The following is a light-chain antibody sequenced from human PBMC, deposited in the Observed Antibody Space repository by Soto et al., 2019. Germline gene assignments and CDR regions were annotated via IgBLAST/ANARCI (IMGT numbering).Light chain of an antibody. CDR3: AAWDDSRSGWV. CDR2: TNN. V-gene: IGLV1-44*01. J-gene: IGLJ3*02. Sequence: QSVLTQPPSASGTPGQRVTISCSGSSSNIGSNTVNWFQQVPGTAPKVLIYTNNQRPSGVPDRFSGSKSGTSASLAISGLQSEDEADYYCAAWDDSRSGWVFGGGTKLTVL. CDR1: SSNIGSNT.